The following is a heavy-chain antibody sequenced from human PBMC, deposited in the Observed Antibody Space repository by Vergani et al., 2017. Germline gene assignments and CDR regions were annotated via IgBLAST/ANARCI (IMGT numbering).Heavy chain of an antibody. CDR1: GFTFSSYV. CDR3: AKEGYDTSG. J-gene: IGHJ4*02. V-gene: IGHV3-30*02. Sequence: QVQLVESGGGVVQPGGSLRPPCAAPGFTFSSYVMHWVRQAPGKGLEWVAFIRYDGSNKYYADSVKGRFTISRDNSKNTLYLQRNSLRAEDTAVYYCAKEGYDTSGWGQGTLVTVSS. CDR2: IRYDGSNK. D-gene: IGHD3-22*01.